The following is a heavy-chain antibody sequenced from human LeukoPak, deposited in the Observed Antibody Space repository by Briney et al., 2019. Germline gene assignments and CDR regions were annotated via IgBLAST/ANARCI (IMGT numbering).Heavy chain of an antibody. D-gene: IGHD5-12*01. Sequence: SETLSLTCAVSGGSISSSYWWSWVRQPPGKGLEWIGEVYHSGSTNYNPSLKSRVTISVDTSKNQFSLKLNSVTAADTAFYYCTTTGRERLRLIDYWGQGTLVTVSP. J-gene: IGHJ4*02. CDR2: VYHSGST. CDR1: GGSISSSYW. V-gene: IGHV4-4*02. CDR3: TTTGRERLRLIDY.